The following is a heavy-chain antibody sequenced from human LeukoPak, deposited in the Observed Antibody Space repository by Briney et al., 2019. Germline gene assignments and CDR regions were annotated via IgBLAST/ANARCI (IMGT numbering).Heavy chain of an antibody. Sequence: ASVKVSCKASGYTFINYDINWVRQATGQGLEWVGYMNPNSGNTGYAQKFQGRVTMTRDTSISTAYMELSSLRSEDTAVYYCARGDYVYGGTDYWGQGTLVTGSS. V-gene: IGHV1-8*01. CDR2: MNPNSGNT. CDR3: ARGDYVYGGTDY. CDR1: GYTFINYD. J-gene: IGHJ4*02. D-gene: IGHD4-17*01.